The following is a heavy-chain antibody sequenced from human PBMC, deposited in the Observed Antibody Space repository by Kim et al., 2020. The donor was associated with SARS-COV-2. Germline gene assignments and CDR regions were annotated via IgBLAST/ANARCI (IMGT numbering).Heavy chain of an antibody. J-gene: IGHJ3*02. CDR3: ARGSSGSYPRAFDI. Sequence: AESVKGRFTISRDNAKNTLYLQMNSLRAEDTAVYYCARGSSGSYPRAFDIWGQGTTVTVSS. D-gene: IGHD1-26*01. V-gene: IGHV3-74*01.